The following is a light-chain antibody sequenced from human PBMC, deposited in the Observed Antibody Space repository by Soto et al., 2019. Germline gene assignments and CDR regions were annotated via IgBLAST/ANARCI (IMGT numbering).Light chain of an antibody. CDR1: QSVSTY. J-gene: IGKJ5*01. Sequence: DIVMTQSPATLSVSPGERATLSCRASQSVSTYLAWYQQKPGQAPRLLIYGASNRATGVAARFSGSGSGTDFTLTISGLQSEDSAVYFCQQYNNWPFSFGQGTRLEI. V-gene: IGKV3D-15*01. CDR3: QQYNNWPFS. CDR2: GAS.